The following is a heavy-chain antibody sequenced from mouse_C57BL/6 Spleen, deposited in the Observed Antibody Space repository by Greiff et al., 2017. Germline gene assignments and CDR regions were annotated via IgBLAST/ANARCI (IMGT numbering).Heavy chain of an antibody. CDR2: ISSGSSTI. Sequence: EVKLMESGGGLVKPGGSLKLSCAASGFTFSDYGMHWVRQAPEKGLEWVAYISSGSSTIYYADTVKGRFTISRDNAKNTLFLQMTSLRSEDTAMYYCASRGYYGSSEASMDYWGQGPSVSVSS. V-gene: IGHV5-17*01. D-gene: IGHD1-1*01. J-gene: IGHJ4*01. CDR3: ASRGYYGSSEASMDY. CDR1: GFTFSDYG.